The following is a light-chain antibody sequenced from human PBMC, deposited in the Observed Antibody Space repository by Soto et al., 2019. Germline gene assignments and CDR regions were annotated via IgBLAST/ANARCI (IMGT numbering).Light chain of an antibody. J-gene: IGKJ1*01. V-gene: IGKV1-5*03. CDR1: QSVDSW. CDR3: HQYSRYPCT. CDR2: KAS. Sequence: QMTQSPSTLSASEGDRVTITCWASQSVDSWLAWHQQKPGRAPKVLVYKASNLQDGVPSRFSGSGSGTEFTLTISSLQPDDVATYFCHQYSRYPCTFGQGTKVEIK.